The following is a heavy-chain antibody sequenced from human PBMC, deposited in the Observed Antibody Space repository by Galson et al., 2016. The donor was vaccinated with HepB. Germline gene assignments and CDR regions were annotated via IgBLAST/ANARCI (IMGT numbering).Heavy chain of an antibody. CDR1: GFSLSTTGVG. D-gene: IGHD6-19*01. CDR2: IYWDDDK. Sequence: PALVKPTQTLTLTCTFSGFSLSTTGVGMGWIRQPPGKALERLALIYWDDDKHYTPSLKSRLTVTKDTSQNQVVLTMTNMDPVDTATYYCAHGAGYFDFWGQGTLVTVSS. V-gene: IGHV2-5*02. J-gene: IGHJ4*02. CDR3: AHGAGYFDF.